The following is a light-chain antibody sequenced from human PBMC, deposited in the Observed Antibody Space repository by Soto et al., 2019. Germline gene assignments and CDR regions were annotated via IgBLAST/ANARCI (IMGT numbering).Light chain of an antibody. Sequence: EIVMTQSPATLSVSPGERATLSCRASKSINSNLAWYQQKPCQAPRLLLYGASTRATGIPARFSGSGSGTDFTLTISRLQSEDFAVYYCQQYNNWPRTFGQGTKVDIK. CDR3: QQYNNWPRT. V-gene: IGKV3-15*01. CDR2: GAS. CDR1: KSINSN. J-gene: IGKJ1*01.